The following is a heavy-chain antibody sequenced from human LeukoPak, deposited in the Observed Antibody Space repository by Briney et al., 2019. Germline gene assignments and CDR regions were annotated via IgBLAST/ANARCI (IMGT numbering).Heavy chain of an antibody. CDR2: ISYDGSNK. CDR1: GFTFSSYG. D-gene: IGHD6-19*01. Sequence: GGSLRLSCAASGFTFSSYGMHWVRQAPGKGLEWVAVISYDGSNKYYADSVKGRFTISRDNSKNTLYLQMNSLRAVDTAVYYCARDLTGYSSGSYWGQGTLVTVSS. V-gene: IGHV3-30*03. CDR3: ARDLTGYSSGSY. J-gene: IGHJ4*02.